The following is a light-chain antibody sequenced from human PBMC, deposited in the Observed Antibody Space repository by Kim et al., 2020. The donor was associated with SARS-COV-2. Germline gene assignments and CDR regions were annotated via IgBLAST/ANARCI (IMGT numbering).Light chain of an antibody. Sequence: QSVLTQSPSASGTPGQRVTISCSGSTSNIGSHYVYWYQQLPGTAPKLLIYQNDRRPSGVPDRFSGSKSGTSASLAISGLRSEDEADYYCAIWDDSLSGRVFGGGTKLTVL. CDR2: QND. J-gene: IGLJ3*02. CDR1: TSNIGSHY. V-gene: IGLV1-47*01. CDR3: AIWDDSLSGRV.